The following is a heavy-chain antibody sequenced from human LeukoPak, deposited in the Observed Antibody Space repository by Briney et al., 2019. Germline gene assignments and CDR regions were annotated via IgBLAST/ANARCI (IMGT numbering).Heavy chain of an antibody. V-gene: IGHV4-61*08. CDR3: ARTQSQSGSYRYYFGY. CDR1: GGSVGSAGYY. D-gene: IGHD1-26*01. CDR2: IYYIRNT. J-gene: IGHJ4*02. Sequence: SETLSLTCTVSGGSVGSAGYYWCWIRQPPGGGLEWIGYIYYIRNTNYNPSLKSRVTMSLDPSKNQFSLKLNSVTAADTAVYYCARTQSQSGSYRYYFGYWGQGTLVTVSS.